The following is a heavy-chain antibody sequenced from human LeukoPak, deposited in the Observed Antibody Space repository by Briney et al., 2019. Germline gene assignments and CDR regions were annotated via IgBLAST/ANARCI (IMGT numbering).Heavy chain of an antibody. CDR1: GFTFSSYG. J-gene: IGHJ4*02. Sequence: PGGSLRLSCAASGFTFSSYGMHWVRQAPGKGLEWVAVIWYGGSNKYYADSVKGRFTISRDNSKNTLYLQMNSLRAEDTAVYYCAKGRGYSYGTGDYWGQGTLVTVSS. D-gene: IGHD5-18*01. V-gene: IGHV3-33*06. CDR3: AKGRGYSYGTGDY. CDR2: IWYGGSNK.